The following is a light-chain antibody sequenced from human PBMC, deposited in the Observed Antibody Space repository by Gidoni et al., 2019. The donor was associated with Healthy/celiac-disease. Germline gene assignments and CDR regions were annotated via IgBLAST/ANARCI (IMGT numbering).Light chain of an antibody. CDR2: AAS. Sequence: AIRITQSPSSLSASTGDRVTITCRASQGISSYLAWYQQKPGKAPKLLIYAASTLQSGGPSKFSGSGSGTDFTLTIICLQSEDFATYYCQQYYSYPRTCGPGTKVDIK. V-gene: IGKV1-8*01. CDR1: QGISSY. CDR3: QQYYSYPRT. J-gene: IGKJ3*01.